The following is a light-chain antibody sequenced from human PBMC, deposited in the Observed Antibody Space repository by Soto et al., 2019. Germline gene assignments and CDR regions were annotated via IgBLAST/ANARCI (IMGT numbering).Light chain of an antibody. V-gene: IGLV2-14*02. CDR2: DVT. Sequence: QSALTQPASVSGSPGQSITISCTGTSSDFGSYSVVSWYQQHPGKAPKLMIYDVTNRPSGVSSRFSGSKSGNTASLTISGLQAEDEADSYCSSYTRSTTLVVFGGGTKLTVL. CDR3: SSYTRSTTLVV. CDR1: SSDFGSYSV. J-gene: IGLJ2*01.